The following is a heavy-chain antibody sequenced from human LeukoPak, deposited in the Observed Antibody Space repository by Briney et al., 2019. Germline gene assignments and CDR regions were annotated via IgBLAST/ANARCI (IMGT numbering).Heavy chain of an antibody. CDR2: INHSGST. Sequence: PSETLSLTCALYGGSFSGYYWGWIRQPPGKGLEWIGEINHSGSTNYNPSLKSRVTISVDTSKNQFSLKLSSVTAADTAVYYCARPHDFWSGSLDYWGQGTLVTVSS. CDR1: GGSFSGYY. J-gene: IGHJ4*02. V-gene: IGHV4-34*01. D-gene: IGHD3-3*01. CDR3: ARPHDFWSGSLDY.